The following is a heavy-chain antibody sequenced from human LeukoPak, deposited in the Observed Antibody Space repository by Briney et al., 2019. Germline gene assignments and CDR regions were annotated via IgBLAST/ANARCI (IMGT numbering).Heavy chain of an antibody. CDR2: IRSKAYGGTT. J-gene: IGHJ4*02. CDR3: TRAQPNDFWSGYLSYFDY. CDR1: EFTFGDYA. V-gene: IGHV3-49*04. D-gene: IGHD3-3*01. Sequence: GGSLRLSCTASEFTFGDYAMSWVRQAPGKGLEWVGFIRSKAYGGTTEYAASVKGRFTISRDDSKSIAYLQMNSLKTEDTAVYCCTRAQPNDFWSGYLSYFDYWGQGTLVTVSS.